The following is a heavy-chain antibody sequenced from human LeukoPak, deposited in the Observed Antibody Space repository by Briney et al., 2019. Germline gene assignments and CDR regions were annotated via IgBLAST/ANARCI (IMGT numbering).Heavy chain of an antibody. CDR2: ISYDGSNK. CDR3: ARLGLEVGGPNWFDP. J-gene: IGHJ5*02. Sequence: PGRSLRLSCVASGFTFSSYAMHWVRQAPGKGLEWVAVISYDGSNKYYADSVKGRFTISRDISKNTLYLQMNSLRAEDTAVYYCARLGLEVGGPNWFDPWGQGTLVTVSS. D-gene: IGHD1-1*01. CDR1: GFTFSSYA. V-gene: IGHV3-30-3*01.